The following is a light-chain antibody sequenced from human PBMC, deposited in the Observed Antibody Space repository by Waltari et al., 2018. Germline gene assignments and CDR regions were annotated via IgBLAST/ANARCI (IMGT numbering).Light chain of an antibody. CDR3: CSYAGRITFVV. CDR2: EGT. V-gene: IGLV2-23*01. CDR1: SSDLGGYTF. Sequence: QSALTQPASVSGSPGQSITISCTGTSSDLGGYTFVSWYQQHPGKAPKVLIYEGTKRPAGISNRFSGSKSGNTASLTISGLQAEDEADYYCCSYAGRITFVVFGGGTKLTVL. J-gene: IGLJ2*01.